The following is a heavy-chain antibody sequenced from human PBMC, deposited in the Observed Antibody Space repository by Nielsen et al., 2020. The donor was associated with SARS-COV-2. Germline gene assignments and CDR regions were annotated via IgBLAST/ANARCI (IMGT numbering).Heavy chain of an antibody. CDR1: GFTFSSYS. V-gene: IGHV3-7*03. J-gene: IGHJ4*02. CDR2: IKQDGTEK. D-gene: IGHD6-13*01. Sequence: GRSLRLSCAASGFTFSSYSMSWVRQAPGKGLEWVANIKQDGTEKYYVDSVKGRFTISRDNAKNSMYLQMNSLRVEDTAVYYCARVGGSSWYFDNWGQGTLVTVSS. CDR3: ARVGGSSWYFDN.